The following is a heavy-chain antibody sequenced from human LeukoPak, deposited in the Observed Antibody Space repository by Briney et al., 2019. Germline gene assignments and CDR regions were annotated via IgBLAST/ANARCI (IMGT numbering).Heavy chain of an antibody. CDR2: ISSSGNII. Sequence: GGSLRLSCAASGFTFSDYYMSWIRQAPGKGLEWVSYISSSGNIIYYADSVKGRFTISRDNAKNSLYLQMNSLRAEDAAVYYCARRRYNWNAIDYWGQGTLVTVSS. CDR3: ARRRYNWNAIDY. V-gene: IGHV3-11*01. CDR1: GFTFSDYY. J-gene: IGHJ4*02. D-gene: IGHD1-20*01.